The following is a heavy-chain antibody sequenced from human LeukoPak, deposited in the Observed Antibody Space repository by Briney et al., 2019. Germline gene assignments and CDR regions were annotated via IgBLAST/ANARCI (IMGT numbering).Heavy chain of an antibody. CDR1: GFTFSNYA. CDR2: ISSNGGST. J-gene: IGHJ4*02. CDR3: VKGKGIAVTSLDY. D-gene: IGHD6-19*01. V-gene: IGHV3-64D*06. Sequence: GGSLRLSCSASGFTFSNYAMHWVRQAPGKGPEYVSAISSNGGSTYYADSVKGRFTISRDNSKNTLYLQMSSLRAEDTAVYYCVKGKGIAVTSLDYWGQGTLVTVSS.